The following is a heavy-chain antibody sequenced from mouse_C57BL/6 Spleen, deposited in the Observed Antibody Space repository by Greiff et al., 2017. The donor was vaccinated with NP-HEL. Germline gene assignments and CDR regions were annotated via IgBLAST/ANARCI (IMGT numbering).Heavy chain of an antibody. CDR3: ARRGTIYYDYDGAMDY. CDR1: GYTFTSYD. Sequence: QVQLQQSGPELVKPGASVKLSCKASGYTFTSYDINWVKQRPGQGLEWIGWIYPRDGSTKYNEKFKGKATLTVDTSSSTAYMELHSLTSEDSAVYFCARRGTIYYDYDGAMDYWGQGTSVTVSS. V-gene: IGHV1-85*01. CDR2: IYPRDGST. J-gene: IGHJ4*01. D-gene: IGHD2-4*01.